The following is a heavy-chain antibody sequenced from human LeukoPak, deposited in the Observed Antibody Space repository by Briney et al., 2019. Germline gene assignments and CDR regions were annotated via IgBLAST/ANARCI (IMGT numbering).Heavy chain of an antibody. V-gene: IGHV3-23*01. J-gene: IGHJ4*02. Sequence: GGSLRLSCAASGFTFSSYAMSWVRQTPRKGLEWVSAISGSGGSTYYADSVKGRFTISRDNSKNTLYLQMNSLRAEDTAVYYCAKDPPYSSGWYDYFDYWGRGTLVTVSA. CDR2: ISGSGGST. CDR1: GFTFSSYA. CDR3: AKDPPYSSGWYDYFDY. D-gene: IGHD6-19*01.